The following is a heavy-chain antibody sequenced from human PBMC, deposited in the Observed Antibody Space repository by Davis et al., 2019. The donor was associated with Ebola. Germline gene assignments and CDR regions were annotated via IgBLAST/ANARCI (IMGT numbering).Heavy chain of an antibody. V-gene: IGHV1-69*04. D-gene: IGHD4-11*01. CDR1: GGTFSSYA. Sequence: SVKVSCKASGGTFSSYAISWVRQAPGQGLEWMGRIIPILGIANYAQKLQGRVTMTTDTSTSTAYMELRSLRSDDTAVYYCARGGDDYSNWWFDPWGQGTLVTVSS. CDR2: IIPILGIA. J-gene: IGHJ5*02. CDR3: ARGGDDYSNWWFDP.